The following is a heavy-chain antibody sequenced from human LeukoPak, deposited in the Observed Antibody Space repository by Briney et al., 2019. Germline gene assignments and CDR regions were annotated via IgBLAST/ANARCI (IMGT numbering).Heavy chain of an antibody. D-gene: IGHD2-2*01. V-gene: IGHV3-30*02. J-gene: IGHJ4*02. CDR1: GFTFSSYG. Sequence: GGSLRLSCAASGFTFSSYGMHWVRQAPGKGLEWGAFIRYDGSNKYYADSVKGRFTISRDNSKNTVYLQMNSLRAEDTAVYYCAKGGIVVVPAAFFDYWGQGTLVTVYS. CDR3: AKGGIVVVPAAFFDY. CDR2: IRYDGSNK.